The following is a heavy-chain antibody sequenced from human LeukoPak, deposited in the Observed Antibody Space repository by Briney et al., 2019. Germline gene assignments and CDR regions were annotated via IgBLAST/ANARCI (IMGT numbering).Heavy chain of an antibody. D-gene: IGHD1-26*01. J-gene: IGHJ4*02. Sequence: ASVKVSCTASGYTFTGYYIDWVRQAPGQGLGWMGWINPNSGGTNYAQKFQGRVTMTRDTTISTAYMELSRLRSDDTAVYYCARDARVSVGATTFDYWGQGTLVTVSS. CDR3: ARDARVSVGATTFDY. V-gene: IGHV1-2*02. CDR1: GYTFTGYY. CDR2: INPNSGGT.